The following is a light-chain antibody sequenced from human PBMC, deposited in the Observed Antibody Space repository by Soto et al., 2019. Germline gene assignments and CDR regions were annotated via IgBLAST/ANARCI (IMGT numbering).Light chain of an antibody. CDR3: QHYDSSPMYT. CDR1: QSVSSSY. Sequence: EIVLTQSPGTLSLSPGERATLSCRASQSVSSSYLAWYQQKPGQAPRLLIYGASIRATGIPDRFSGSGSGTDFTLTISRLEPEDFAVYYCQHYDSSPMYTFGQGTKLGIK. J-gene: IGKJ2*01. CDR2: GAS. V-gene: IGKV3-20*01.